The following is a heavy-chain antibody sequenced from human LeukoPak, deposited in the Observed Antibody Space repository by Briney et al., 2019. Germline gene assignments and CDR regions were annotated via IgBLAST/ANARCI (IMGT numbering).Heavy chain of an antibody. D-gene: IGHD3-16*02. CDR1: GGSFSGYY. CDR2: INHSGST. J-gene: IGHJ6*02. Sequence: SETLSLTCAVYGGSFSGYYWSWIRQPSGKGLEWIGEINHSGSTNYNPSLKSRVTISVDTSKNQFSLKLSSVTAADTAVYYCARGGRDDYVWGSYRYTPGYYGMDVWGQGTTVTVSS. V-gene: IGHV4-34*01. CDR3: ARGGRDDYVWGSYRYTPGYYGMDV.